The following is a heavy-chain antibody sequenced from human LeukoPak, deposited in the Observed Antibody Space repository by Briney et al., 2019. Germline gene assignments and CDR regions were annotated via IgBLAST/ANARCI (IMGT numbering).Heavy chain of an antibody. J-gene: IGHJ4*02. V-gene: IGHV4-39*07. CDR2: IYYSGST. Sequence: SETLSLTCTVSGGSISRSSYYWGGIRQPPGKGLEWIGSIYYSGSTYYNPSLKSRVTISVDTSKNQFSLKLSSVTAADTAVYYCASVGYYFDYWGQGTLVTVSS. CDR3: ASVGYYFDY. D-gene: IGHD1-26*01. CDR1: GGSISRSSYY.